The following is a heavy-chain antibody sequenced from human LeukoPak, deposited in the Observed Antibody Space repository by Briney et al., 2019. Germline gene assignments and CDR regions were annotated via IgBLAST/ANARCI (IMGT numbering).Heavy chain of an antibody. CDR2: ISYDGGEK. Sequence: GGSLRLSCVASVFNFNSYAMHWVRQAPGKGLEWVALISYDGGEKYYADSVKGRFTISRDNSKNTLSLQMNSLTAEDTAVYYCARSASSGWVYYYYNYMDVWGKGTTVTVSS. D-gene: IGHD6-19*01. J-gene: IGHJ6*03. V-gene: IGHV3-30*04. CDR3: ARSASSGWVYYYYNYMDV. CDR1: VFNFNSYA.